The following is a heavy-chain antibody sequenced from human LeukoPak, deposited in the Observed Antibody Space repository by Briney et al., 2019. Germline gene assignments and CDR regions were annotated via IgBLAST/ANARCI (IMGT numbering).Heavy chain of an antibody. Sequence: GGSLRLSCAASGFTFSSYSMNWVRQAPGKGLEWVSSISSSSSYIYYADSVKGRFTISRDNAKNSLYLQMNSLRAEDTAVYYCARGGVGYQRIPYYFDYWGQGTLVTVSS. V-gene: IGHV3-21*01. J-gene: IGHJ4*02. D-gene: IGHD2-2*01. CDR3: ARGGVGYQRIPYYFDY. CDR1: GFTFSSYS. CDR2: ISSSSSYI.